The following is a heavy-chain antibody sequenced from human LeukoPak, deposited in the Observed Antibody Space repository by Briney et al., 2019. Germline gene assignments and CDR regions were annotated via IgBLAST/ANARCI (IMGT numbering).Heavy chain of an antibody. D-gene: IGHD3-3*01. CDR3: ARGGDILEWLFTFDY. CDR1: GFTVSSNY. CDR2: IYSGGST. Sequence: GGSLRLSCAASGFTVSSNYMSWVRQAPGKGLEWVSVIYSGGSTYYADSVKGRFTISRDNSKNTLYLQMNSLRAEDTAVYYCARGGDILEWLFTFDYWGQGTLVTVSS. J-gene: IGHJ4*02. V-gene: IGHV3-53*01.